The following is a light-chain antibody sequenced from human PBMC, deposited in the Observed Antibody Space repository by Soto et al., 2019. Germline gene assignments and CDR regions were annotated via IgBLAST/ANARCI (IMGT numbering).Light chain of an antibody. V-gene: IGKV1-12*01. CDR1: QGISNW. CDR2: AAS. CDR3: QQGNSFPVT. Sequence: DIQMTQSPSSVSASVGDRVTITCRASQGISNWLAWYQQKPGNAPKLLIYAASSLQSGVPSRFSGSGSGTDFTLTISSLQPEDFATYSCQQGNSFPVTFGQGTRLEIK. J-gene: IGKJ5*01.